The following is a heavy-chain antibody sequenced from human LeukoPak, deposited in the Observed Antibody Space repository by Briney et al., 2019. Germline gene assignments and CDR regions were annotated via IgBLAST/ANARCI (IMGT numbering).Heavy chain of an antibody. CDR3: ARPSSGWYFYYFDY. Sequence: GGSLRLSCAASGFTFSSYSMNWVRQAPGKGLEWVSGINWNGGSTGYADSVKGRFTISRDNAKNSLYLQMNSLRAEDTALYYCARPSSGWYFYYFDYWGQGTLVTVSS. CDR1: GFTFSSYS. V-gene: IGHV3-20*04. D-gene: IGHD6-19*01. CDR2: INWNGGST. J-gene: IGHJ4*02.